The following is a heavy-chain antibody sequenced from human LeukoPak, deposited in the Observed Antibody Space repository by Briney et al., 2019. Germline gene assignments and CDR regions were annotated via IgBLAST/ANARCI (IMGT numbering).Heavy chain of an antibody. CDR3: TRGLPSDKIDY. J-gene: IGHJ4*02. Sequence: SQTLSLTCTVSGGSISSGDYIWTWIRQPPGKGLEWIGRIHYGGSPSYNPSLQSRVTISADTSKNQFSLSLYSVTAADTAVYYCTRGLPSDKIDYWGQGTLVTVSS. V-gene: IGHV4-30-4*01. CDR2: IHYGGSP. D-gene: IGHD2-15*01. CDR1: GGSISSGDYI.